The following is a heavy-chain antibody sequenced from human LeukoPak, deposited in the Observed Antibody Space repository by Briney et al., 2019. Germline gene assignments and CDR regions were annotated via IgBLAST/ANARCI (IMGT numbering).Heavy chain of an antibody. V-gene: IGHV1-69*13. J-gene: IGHJ6*04. CDR1: GGTFSSYA. CDR3: ASFTVYCSGGSCYPQDYYYYGMDV. D-gene: IGHD2-15*01. Sequence: SVKVSCKASGGTFSSYAISWVRQAPGQGLEWMGGIIPIFGTANYAQKFQGRVTITADESTSTAYMELSSLRSEDTAVYYCASFTVYCSGGSCYPQDYYYYGMDVWSKGTTVTVSS. CDR2: IIPIFGTA.